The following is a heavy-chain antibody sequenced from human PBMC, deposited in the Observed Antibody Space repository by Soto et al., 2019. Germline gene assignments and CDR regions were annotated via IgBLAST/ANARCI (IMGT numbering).Heavy chain of an antibody. V-gene: IGHV3-74*01. CDR1: GFTFSSYW. D-gene: IGHD6-19*01. CDR2: INNDGSST. CDR3: ATGSGWCSPDY. Sequence: EVQLVESGGGLLQPGGSLRLSCAASGFTFSSYWMHWVRQVPGKGLVWVSLINNDGSSTRYADSVKGRFTISRDNAKNTLYLQMNSLRAEDTAVYYCATGSGWCSPDYWGQGTLVTVSS. J-gene: IGHJ4*02.